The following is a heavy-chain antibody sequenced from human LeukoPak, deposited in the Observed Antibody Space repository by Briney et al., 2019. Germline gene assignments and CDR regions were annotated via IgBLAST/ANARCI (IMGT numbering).Heavy chain of an antibody. CDR1: GYTFTSYY. D-gene: IGHD2-21*02. J-gene: IGHJ4*02. Sequence: ASVKVSCKASGYTFTSYYMHWVRQAPGQGLEWMGIINPSGGSTSYAQKFQGRVTMTRDMSTSTVYMELSSLRVEDTAVYYCAGPRGDHFSVFEYWGQGIMVTVSS. V-gene: IGHV1-46*01. CDR2: INPSGGST. CDR3: AGPRGDHFSVFEY.